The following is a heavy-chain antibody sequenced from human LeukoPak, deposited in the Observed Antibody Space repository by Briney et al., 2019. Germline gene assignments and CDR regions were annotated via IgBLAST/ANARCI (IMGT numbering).Heavy chain of an antibody. CDR1: GFTFSSHA. Sequence: PGGSLRLSCAASGFTFSSHAMSWVRQAPGKGLEWVSLVSGSGDITYYADSVKGRFTIFRDNSENTLYLQMNSLRAEDTAVYYCAKRYNYAFDIWGQGTMVTVSS. V-gene: IGHV3-23*01. CDR3: AKRYNYAFDI. CDR2: VSGSGDIT. D-gene: IGHD5-24*01. J-gene: IGHJ3*02.